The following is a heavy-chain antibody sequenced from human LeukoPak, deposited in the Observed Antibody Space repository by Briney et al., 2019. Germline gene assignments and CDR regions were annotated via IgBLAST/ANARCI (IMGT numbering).Heavy chain of an antibody. D-gene: IGHD3-16*01. CDR3: ARVIGSYGHSAY. Sequence: GGSLRLSCAASGFTFSSYSMNWVRQAPGKGLEWLSYISSTSSAIYYADSLKGRFTISRDNAKNSLYLQMDSLRAEDTAVYYCARVIGSYGHSAYWGQGTLVTVSS. CDR1: GFTFSSYS. J-gene: IGHJ4*02. V-gene: IGHV3-48*04. CDR2: ISSTSSAI.